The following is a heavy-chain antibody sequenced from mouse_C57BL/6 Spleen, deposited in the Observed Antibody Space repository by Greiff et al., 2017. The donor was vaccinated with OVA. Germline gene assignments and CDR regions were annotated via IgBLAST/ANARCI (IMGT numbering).Heavy chain of an antibody. CDR1: GFTFSDAW. Sequence: EVKLMESGGGLVQPGGSMKLSCAASGFTFSDAWMDWVRQSPEKGLEWVAEIRNKANNHATYYAESVKGRFTISRDDSKSSVYLQMNSLRAEDTGIYYCTRRIYYYGSSPYYAMDYWGQGTSVTVSS. D-gene: IGHD1-1*01. CDR2: IRNKANNHAT. V-gene: IGHV6-6*01. J-gene: IGHJ4*01. CDR3: TRRIYYYGSSPYYAMDY.